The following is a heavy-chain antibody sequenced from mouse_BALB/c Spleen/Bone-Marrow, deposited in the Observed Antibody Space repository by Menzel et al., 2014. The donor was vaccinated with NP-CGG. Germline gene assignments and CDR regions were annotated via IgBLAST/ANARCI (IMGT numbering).Heavy chain of an antibody. J-gene: IGHJ1*01. CDR3: ARQEFAIYWYFDV. Sequence: VQLQQSGAELVKPGALVKLSCSASGFNIKDTYMHWVKQRPEQGLEWIGRIDPANGNTKYDPKFRDKATITADTSSNTVDLQLSSLTFEDTAVYYCARQEFAIYWYFDVWGAGTTVTVSS. CDR2: IDPANGNT. CDR1: GFNIKDTY. V-gene: IGHV14-3*02. D-gene: IGHD1-3*01.